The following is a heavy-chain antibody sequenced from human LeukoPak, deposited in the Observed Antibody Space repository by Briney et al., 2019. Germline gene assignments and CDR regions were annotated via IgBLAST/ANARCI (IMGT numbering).Heavy chain of an antibody. D-gene: IGHD1-26*01. Sequence: GGSLRLSCAASGFTFSSYGMHWVRQAPGKGLEWVAVISYDGSNKYYADSVKGRFTISRDNSKNTLYLQMNSLRAEDTAVYYCAREGIVGATKSFDYWGQGTLVTVSS. CDR1: GFTFSSYG. CDR2: ISYDGSNK. J-gene: IGHJ4*02. V-gene: IGHV3-30*03. CDR3: AREGIVGATKSFDY.